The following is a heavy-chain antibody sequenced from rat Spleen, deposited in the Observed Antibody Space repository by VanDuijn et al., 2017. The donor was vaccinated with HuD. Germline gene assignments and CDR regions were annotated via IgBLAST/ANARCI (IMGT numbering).Heavy chain of an antibody. V-gene: IGHV2-13*01. CDR3: ARAHTTGIRDWLAY. Sequence: QVQLKESGPGLVQPSQTLSLTCTVSGFSLSSYGVILVRQPPGKGLEWMGGIWGDGSKNYNSALKSRLGISRDTSKSQVFLKMNKLQTENTATYYCARAHTTGIRDWLAYWGQGTLVTVSS. D-gene: IGHD1-9*01. J-gene: IGHJ3*01. CDR2: IWGDGSK. CDR1: GFSLSSYG.